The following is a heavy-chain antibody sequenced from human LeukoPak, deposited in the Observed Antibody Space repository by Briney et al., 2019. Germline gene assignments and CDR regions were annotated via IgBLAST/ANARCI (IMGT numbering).Heavy chain of an antibody. CDR1: GFTFSSYA. CDR2: ISYDGSNK. Sequence: GRSLRLSCAASGFTFSSYAMHWVRQAPGKGLEWVAVISYDGSNKYYADSVKGRFTISRDNSKNTLYLQMNSLRAEDTAVYYCARDRWFGDDHSYYYYYGMDVWGQGTTATVSS. CDR3: ARDRWFGDDHSYYYYYGMDV. V-gene: IGHV3-30-3*01. D-gene: IGHD3-10*01. J-gene: IGHJ6*02.